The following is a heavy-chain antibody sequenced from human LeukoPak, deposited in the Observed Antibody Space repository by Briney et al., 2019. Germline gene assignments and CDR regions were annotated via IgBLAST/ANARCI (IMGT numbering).Heavy chain of an antibody. D-gene: IGHD4-23*01. V-gene: IGHV4-39*01. CDR1: GGSISSSSYY. CDR2: IYYSGST. CDR3: ARDYGGNSVIDY. Sequence: SETLSLTCTVSGGSISSSSYYWGWIRQPPGKGLEWIGSIYYSGSTYYNPSLKSRVTISVDTSKNQFSLKLSSVTAADTAVYYWARDYGGNSVIDYWGQGTLVTVSS. J-gene: IGHJ4*02.